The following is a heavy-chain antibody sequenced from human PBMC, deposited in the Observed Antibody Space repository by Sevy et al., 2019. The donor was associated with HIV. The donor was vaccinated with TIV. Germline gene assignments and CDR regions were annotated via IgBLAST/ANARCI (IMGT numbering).Heavy chain of an antibody. CDR1: GFTFSANW. Sequence: GGSLRLSCAASGFTFSANWMNWVRQAPGKGLEWVANIKADGSGKHYVDSVEGRFTISRDNAKNLRFLQMNSLRFEDTAVYYCAHETFGRFESWGQGTLVTVSS. J-gene: IGHJ4*02. V-gene: IGHV3-7*01. CDR3: AHETFGRFES. CDR2: IKADGSGK. D-gene: IGHD3-16*01.